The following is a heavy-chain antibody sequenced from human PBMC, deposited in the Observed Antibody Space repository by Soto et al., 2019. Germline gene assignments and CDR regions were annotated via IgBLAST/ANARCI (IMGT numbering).Heavy chain of an antibody. J-gene: IGHJ4*02. Sequence: QLQLQESGPGLVKPSETLSLTCTVSGGSISSSTYYWGWIRQPPGQGLEWIGRIYYTGPTYYNPPLKSRVTIPVDTSKNQFSLRLSSVTAADTAVYPCARALVEDAIRPEYFDYWGQGTLVTVSS. CDR2: IYYTGPT. CDR3: ARALVEDAIRPEYFDY. CDR1: GGSISSSTYY. D-gene: IGHD1-26*01. V-gene: IGHV4-39*01.